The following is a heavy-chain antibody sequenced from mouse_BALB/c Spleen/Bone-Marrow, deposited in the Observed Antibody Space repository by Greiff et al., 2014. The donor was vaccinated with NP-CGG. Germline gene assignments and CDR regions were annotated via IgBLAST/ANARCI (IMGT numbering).Heavy chain of an antibody. CDR3: ARYGNYGDYFDY. Sequence: QVQLKQSGAELAKPGASVKMSCKASGYTFTSYWMHWVKQRPGQGLEWIGYINPSTGYTEYNQKFKDKATLTADKSSSTAYMQLSSLTSEDSAVYYSARYGNYGDYFDYWGQGTTLTVSS. CDR1: GYTFTSYW. D-gene: IGHD2-1*01. J-gene: IGHJ2*01. V-gene: IGHV1-7*01. CDR2: INPSTGYT.